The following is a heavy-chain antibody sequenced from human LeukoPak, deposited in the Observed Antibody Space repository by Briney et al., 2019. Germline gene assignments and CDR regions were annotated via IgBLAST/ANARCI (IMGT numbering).Heavy chain of an antibody. Sequence: SETLSLTCTVSGDSVTSISSYYWSWIRQPPGKGLEWIGYIYYSGSTNYNPSLKSRVTISVDTSKNQFSLKLSSVTAADTAVYYCARTTNYGGPNSFDIWGQGTMVTVSS. J-gene: IGHJ3*02. V-gene: IGHV4-61*01. CDR1: GDSVTSISSYY. D-gene: IGHD3-10*01. CDR3: ARTTNYGGPNSFDI. CDR2: IYYSGST.